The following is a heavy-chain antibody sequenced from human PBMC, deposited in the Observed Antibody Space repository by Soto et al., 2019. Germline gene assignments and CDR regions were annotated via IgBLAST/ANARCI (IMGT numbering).Heavy chain of an antibody. CDR3: ARGVYCSSTSCYWGMDV. D-gene: IGHD2-2*01. CDR1: GGSFSGYY. J-gene: IGHJ6*02. CDR2: INHSGRT. V-gene: IGHV4-34*01. Sequence: SETLSLTCAVYGGSFSGYYWSWVRQPPGKGLEWIGEINHSGRTNYNPSLKSRVTISVDTSKNQFSLKLSSVTAADTAVYYCARGVYCSSTSCYWGMDVWGQGTTVTVSS.